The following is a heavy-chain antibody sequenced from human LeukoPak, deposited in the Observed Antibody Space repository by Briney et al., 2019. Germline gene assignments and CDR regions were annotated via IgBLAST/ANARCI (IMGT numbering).Heavy chain of an antibody. CDR2: ISTSGSII. CDR1: GFTFSDYE. J-gene: IGHJ3*02. D-gene: IGHD3-10*01. Sequence: GGSLRLSCAASGFTFSDYEMNWVRQAPGKGLEWILHISTSGSIIHYADSVKGRFTISRDNTKNSLYLQMNSLRAEDTAVYYCARDVSSGGAFDIWGQGTMVTVSS. V-gene: IGHV3-48*03. CDR3: ARDVSSGGAFDI.